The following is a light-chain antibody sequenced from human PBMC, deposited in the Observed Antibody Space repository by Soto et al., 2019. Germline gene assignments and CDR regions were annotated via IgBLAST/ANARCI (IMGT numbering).Light chain of an antibody. V-gene: IGKV3-20*01. J-gene: IGKJ1*01. CDR3: QQYTTYWT. Sequence: TVLTQSPGTLSLSPGERATLSCRASQSVSSNYLVWYQQKPGQPPRLLISGVSTRATGIPDRFSGSGSGTEFTLTISSLQPNASATYYCQQYTTYWTFGQGTKVDI. CDR2: GVS. CDR1: QSVSSNY.